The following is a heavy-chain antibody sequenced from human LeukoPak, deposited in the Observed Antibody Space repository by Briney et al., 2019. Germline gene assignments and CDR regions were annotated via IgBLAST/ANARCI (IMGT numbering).Heavy chain of an antibody. V-gene: IGHV4-34*01. CDR2: INHSGST. D-gene: IGHD6-19*01. J-gene: IGHJ6*02. CDR1: GGSFSGYY. CDR3: ARDQRIAVAETRDYYYYYGMDV. Sequence: SETLSLTCAVYGGSFSGYYWSWIRQPPGKGLGWIGEINHSGSTNYNPSLKSRVTISVDTSKNQFSLKLSSVTAADTAVYYCARDQRIAVAETRDYYYYYGMDVWGQGTTVTVSS.